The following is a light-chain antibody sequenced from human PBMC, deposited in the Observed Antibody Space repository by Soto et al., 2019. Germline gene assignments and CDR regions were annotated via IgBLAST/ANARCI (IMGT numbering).Light chain of an antibody. J-gene: IGKJ1*01. CDR1: QSVSSH. CDR3: QPYTNWPPWT. Sequence: EVMMTQSPVTLSVSPGESATVTCRASQSVSSHLAWYQQKPGQAPRLLIYGASTRATGIPARFSGSGSGTEFTLTISSLQSEDFAVYYCQPYTNWPPWTFGQGTRWIS. V-gene: IGKV3-15*01. CDR2: GAS.